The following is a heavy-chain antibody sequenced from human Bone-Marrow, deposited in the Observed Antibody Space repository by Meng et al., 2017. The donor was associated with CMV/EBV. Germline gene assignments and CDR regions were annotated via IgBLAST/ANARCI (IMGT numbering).Heavy chain of an antibody. CDR2: ISWNSGSI. V-gene: IGHV3-9*01. D-gene: IGHD5-12*01. CDR3: AKDYSAYDIGVDAFDI. CDR1: GFTVSSNY. Sequence: SLKISCAASGFTVSSNYMSWVRQAPGKGLEWVSGISWNSGSIGYADSVKGRFTISRDNAKNSLHLQMNSLRAEDTALYYCAKDYSAYDIGVDAFDIWGQGTMVTVSS. J-gene: IGHJ3*02.